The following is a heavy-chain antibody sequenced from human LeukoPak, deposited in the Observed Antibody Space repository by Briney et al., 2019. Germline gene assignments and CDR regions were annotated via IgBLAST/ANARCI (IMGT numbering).Heavy chain of an antibody. J-gene: IGHJ4*02. V-gene: IGHV4-30-4*01. CDR2: IYYTGTT. D-gene: IGHD1-14*01. Sequence: PSETLSLTCTVSGDSFGSGHYYWSWIRQSPGKGLEWIGYIYYTGTTYYNPSLESRITISIDTSRNQFSLKLRSVTAADTAVYYCARHRSAGITFDHWGQGTLVTVSS. CDR1: GDSFGSGHYY. CDR3: ARHRSAGITFDH.